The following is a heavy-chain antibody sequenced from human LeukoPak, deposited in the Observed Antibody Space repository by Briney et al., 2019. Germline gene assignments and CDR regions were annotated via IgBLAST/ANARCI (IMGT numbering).Heavy chain of an antibody. CDR2: IWYDGSNE. J-gene: IGHJ3*01. CDR1: GFTFSNSC. CDR3: AREISMFVNAFDL. Sequence: SGGSLRLSCAASGFTFSNSCMHWVRQAPGKGLEWVAVIWYDGSNEYYADAVKGRFIISRDNSKNTVHLQMNSLRVEDTSVYYCAREISMFVNAFDLWGQGTLVAVSS. V-gene: IGHV3-33*01. D-gene: IGHD3-10*02.